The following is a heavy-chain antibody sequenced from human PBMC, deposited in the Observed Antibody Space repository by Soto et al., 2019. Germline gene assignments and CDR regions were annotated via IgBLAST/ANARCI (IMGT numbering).Heavy chain of an antibody. CDR2: LGRSGTNT. V-gene: IGHV3-23*01. Sequence: PGGSLRLCCAASGFTFSAYAMSWVRQAPGKGLEWVSTLGRSGTNTYYADSVKGRFTISRDTAKNTLYLQMNSLRAEDTAVYYCAKRDSSGSYFFDYWGQGSLVTVSS. CDR3: AKRDSSGSYFFDY. CDR1: GFTFSAYA. D-gene: IGHD6-19*01. J-gene: IGHJ4*02.